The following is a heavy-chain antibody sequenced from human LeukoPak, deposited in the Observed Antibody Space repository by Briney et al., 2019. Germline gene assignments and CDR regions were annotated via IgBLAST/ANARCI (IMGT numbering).Heavy chain of an antibody. CDR1: GGSFSGYY. D-gene: IGHD3-22*01. CDR2: TNHSGST. V-gene: IGHV4-34*01. Sequence: SETLSLTCAVYGGSFSGYYWSWIRQPPGKGLEWIGETNHSGSTNYNPSLKSRVTISVDTSKNQFSLKLSSVTAADTAVYYCARGFQLNYYDSSGYLYDYWGQGTLVTVSS. J-gene: IGHJ4*02. CDR3: ARGFQLNYYDSSGYLYDY.